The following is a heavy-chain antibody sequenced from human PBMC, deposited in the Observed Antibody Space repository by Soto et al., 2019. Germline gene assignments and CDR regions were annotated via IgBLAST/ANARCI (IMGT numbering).Heavy chain of an antibody. D-gene: IGHD4-17*01. V-gene: IGHV4-59*01. Sequence: SETLSLTCPVSGGSISTYYWSWIRQPPGKGLEWIGYIFHTGSTNYNPSLKSRVTISVDSSKNHFSLKLSSVTAADTAVYYCARDHGDFYFDHWGQGTPVTVSS. CDR2: IFHTGST. CDR3: ARDHGDFYFDH. J-gene: IGHJ4*02. CDR1: GGSISTYY.